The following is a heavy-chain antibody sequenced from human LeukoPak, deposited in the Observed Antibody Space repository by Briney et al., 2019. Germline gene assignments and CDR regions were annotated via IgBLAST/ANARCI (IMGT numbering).Heavy chain of an antibody. D-gene: IGHD2-2*01. CDR1: GGTFSSYA. CDR3: ARVYQYCSSTSCSSYRVWFDP. J-gene: IGHJ5*02. Sequence: SVKVSCKASGGTFSSYAISWVRQAPGQGLEWMGGIIPIFGTANYAQKFQGRVTITTDESTSTAYMELRSLRSDDTAVYYCARVYQYCSSTSCSSYRVWFDPWGQGTLVTVSS. V-gene: IGHV1-69*05. CDR2: IIPIFGTA.